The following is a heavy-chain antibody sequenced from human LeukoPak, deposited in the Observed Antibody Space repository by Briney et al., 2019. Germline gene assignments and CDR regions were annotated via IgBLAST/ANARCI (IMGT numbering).Heavy chain of an antibody. CDR1: GFTFNNYA. CDR3: AKNRGGTYKYYMDV. J-gene: IGHJ6*03. D-gene: IGHD1-1*01. V-gene: IGHV3-23*01. CDR2: VSGSGGAT. Sequence: GGSLRLSCAASGFTFNNYAMSWVRQAPGMGGEWLSYVSGSGGATYYAASVKGRFTISRDNSKNTVYLQMGSLRAEDTAVYYCAKNRGGTYKYYMDVWGNGTTVTVSS.